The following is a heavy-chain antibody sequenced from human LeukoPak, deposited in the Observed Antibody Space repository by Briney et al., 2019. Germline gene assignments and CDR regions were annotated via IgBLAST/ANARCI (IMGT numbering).Heavy chain of an antibody. CDR1: GFTFSSYS. CDR2: ISSSSSYI. V-gene: IGHV3-21*01. CDR3: ARVKAYNRNDALDI. J-gene: IGHJ3*02. D-gene: IGHD1-1*01. Sequence: GGSLRLSCAAAGFTFSSYSINWVRQAPGKGLEWASFISSSSSYIYYADSVKGRFTISRDNAKNSLSLQMNSLRAEDTAVYYCARVKAYNRNDALDIWGQGTMVTVSS.